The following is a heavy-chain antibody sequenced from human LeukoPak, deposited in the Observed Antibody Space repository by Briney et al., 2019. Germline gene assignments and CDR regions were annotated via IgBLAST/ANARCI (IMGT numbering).Heavy chain of an antibody. CDR3: ARVGGYCSSTSCYDLHNYYHGMDV. J-gene: IGHJ6*02. CDR2: IKQDGSEK. D-gene: IGHD2-2*01. Sequence: GGSLRLSCAASGFTFSSYWMSWVRQAPGKGLEWVANIKQDGSEKYYVDSVKGRFTISRDNAKNSLYLQMNSLRAEDTAVYYCARVGGYCSSTSCYDLHNYYHGMDVWGQGTTVTVSS. CDR1: GFTFSSYW. V-gene: IGHV3-7*01.